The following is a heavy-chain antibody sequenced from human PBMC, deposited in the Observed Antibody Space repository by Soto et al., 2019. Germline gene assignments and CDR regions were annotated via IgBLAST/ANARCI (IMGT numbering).Heavy chain of an antibody. J-gene: IGHJ4*02. D-gene: IGHD3-10*01. CDR3: AKDREGVIADYHDS. V-gene: IGHV3-23*01. Sequence: EVQLLESGGGLVQPGGSLRLSCAASGFTFSSYAMSWVRQAPGKGLEWVSGIGGSGDNIYYADSVKGRFTISRDNSKNTLYLQMNSLRAEDTAMYFCAKDREGVIADYHDSWGQGTLVTVSS. CDR2: IGGSGDNI. CDR1: GFTFSSYA.